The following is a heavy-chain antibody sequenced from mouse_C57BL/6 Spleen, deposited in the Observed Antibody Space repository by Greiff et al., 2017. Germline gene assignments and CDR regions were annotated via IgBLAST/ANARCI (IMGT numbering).Heavy chain of an antibody. CDR1: GFTFSDAW. D-gene: IGHD2-3*01. Sequence: EVQLVESGGGLVQPGGSMKLSCAASGFTFSDAWMDWVRQSPEKGLEWVAEIRNKANNHATYYAESVKGRFTISRDDSKSSVYLQMNSLRAEDTGIYYCTRHDGYSAWFAYWGQGTLVTVSA. CDR2: IRNKANNHAT. J-gene: IGHJ3*01. CDR3: TRHDGYSAWFAY. V-gene: IGHV6-6*01.